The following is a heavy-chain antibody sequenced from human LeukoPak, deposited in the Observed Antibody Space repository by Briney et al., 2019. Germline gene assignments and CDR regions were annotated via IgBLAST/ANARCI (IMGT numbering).Heavy chain of an antibody. CDR3: ALGPGYCSSTSCYNHKGRIDY. V-gene: IGHV4-34*01. D-gene: IGHD2-2*02. CDR2: INHSGST. J-gene: IGHJ4*02. CDR1: GGSFSGYY. Sequence: SETLSLTCAVYGGSFSGYYWSWIRRPPGKGLEWIGEINHSGSTNYNPSLKSRVTISVDTSKNQFSLKLSSVTAADTAVYYCALGPGYCSSTSCYNHKGRIDYWGQGTLVTVSS.